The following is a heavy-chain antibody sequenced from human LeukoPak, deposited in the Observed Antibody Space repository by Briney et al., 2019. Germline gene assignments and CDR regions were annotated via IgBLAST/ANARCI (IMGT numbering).Heavy chain of an antibody. Sequence: SETLSLTCTVSGGSISSTTYYWGWIRQPPGKGLEWIGSVYYRGNTYYNPSLKSRVTISVVTSKSQFSLRLNSVTAADTSVYYCARGYYYFDYWGQGTLVTVSS. CDR1: GGSISSTTYY. V-gene: IGHV4-39*01. CDR3: ARGYYYFDY. CDR2: VYYRGNT. J-gene: IGHJ4*02. D-gene: IGHD2-15*01.